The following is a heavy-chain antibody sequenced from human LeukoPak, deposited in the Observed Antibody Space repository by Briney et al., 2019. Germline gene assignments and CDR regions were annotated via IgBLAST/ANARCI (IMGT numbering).Heavy chain of an antibody. CDR2: ISSSSSYI. D-gene: IGHD6-19*01. CDR1: GFTFSSYS. J-gene: IGHJ4*02. V-gene: IGHV3-21*01. Sequence: PGGSLRLSCAASGFTFSSYSMNWVRQAPGKGLEWVSSISSSSSYIYYADSVKGRFTISRDNAKNTLYLQMNSLRAEDTAVYYCARESGGSGWYRSPYYFDYWGQGTLVTVSS. CDR3: ARESGGSGWYRSPYYFDY.